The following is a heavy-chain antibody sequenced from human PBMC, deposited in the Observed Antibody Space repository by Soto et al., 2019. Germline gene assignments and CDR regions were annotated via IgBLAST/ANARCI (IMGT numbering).Heavy chain of an antibody. V-gene: IGHV4-34*01. CDR1: GGSFSGYY. Sequence: SETLSLTCAVYGGSFSGYYLSWIRQPPGKGLEWIGEINHSGSTNYNPSLKSRVTISVDRSKNQSSLKLSSVTAADTAVYYCARGTYYYGSGSPYGMDVWGQGTTVTVSS. CDR3: ARGTYYYGSGSPYGMDV. D-gene: IGHD3-10*01. J-gene: IGHJ6*02. CDR2: INHSGST.